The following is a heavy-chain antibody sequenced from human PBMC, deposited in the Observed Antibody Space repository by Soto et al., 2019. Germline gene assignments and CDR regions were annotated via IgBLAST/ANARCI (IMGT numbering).Heavy chain of an antibody. CDR1: GFICSSYD. J-gene: IGHJ3*02. V-gene: IGHV3-23*01. CDR2: ILVGGST. Sequence: VGSLRLSCAVSGFICSSYDMSWVRQAPGKGLEWVSTILVGGSTHYEDSVKGRFTISRDTSKNTVYLQMNSLTAGDTAFYYCAKATATSGGAFEIYGQGTMVTV. D-gene: IGHD1-1*01. CDR3: AKATATSGGAFEI.